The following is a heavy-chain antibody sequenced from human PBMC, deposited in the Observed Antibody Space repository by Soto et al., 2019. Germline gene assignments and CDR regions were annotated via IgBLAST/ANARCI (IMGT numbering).Heavy chain of an antibody. J-gene: IGHJ4*02. CDR3: ARRWNNAPRPADF. CDR2: INPYNGNT. CDR1: GYIFDSYG. Sequence: QVQLVQSGAEVKKPGASVKVSCKASGYIFDSYGISWVRQTPGQGLAWMGWINPYNGNTEYAQKLQGRVTMTTATCTRTAYMELRTLTSDGTAVYYRARRWNNAPRPADFWGQGTLVTVSS. D-gene: IGHD1-1*01. V-gene: IGHV1-18*04.